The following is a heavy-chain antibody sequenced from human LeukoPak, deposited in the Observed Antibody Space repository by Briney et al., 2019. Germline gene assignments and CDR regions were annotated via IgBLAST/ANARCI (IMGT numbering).Heavy chain of an antibody. D-gene: IGHD5-12*01. V-gene: IGHV4-31*03. CDR3: ARDLSAYGHFDY. J-gene: IGHJ4*02. Sequence: PSETLSLTCTVSGGSIRSGDYYWSWIRQHPGKGLEWIGYIYYSGSTYYNPSLKSRLTISVDTSKNQFSLKLSSVTAADTAVYYCARDLSAYGHFDYWGQGTLVTVSS. CDR1: GGSIRSGDYY. CDR2: IYYSGST.